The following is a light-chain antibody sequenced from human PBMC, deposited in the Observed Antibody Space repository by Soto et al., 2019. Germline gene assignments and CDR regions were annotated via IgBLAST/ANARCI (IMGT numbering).Light chain of an antibody. CDR2: AAS. J-gene: IGKJ2*01. CDR1: QHISTW. CDR3: QQANTFPFT. V-gene: IGKV1-12*01. Sequence: DIQMTQSPSSVSASIGDRVTITCRASQHISTWLVWYQQKAGKAPQLLIYAASSLQSGVPSRFSGSGSGTDFTLTISSLQPEDSATYYCQQANTFPFTFGQGTSLEI.